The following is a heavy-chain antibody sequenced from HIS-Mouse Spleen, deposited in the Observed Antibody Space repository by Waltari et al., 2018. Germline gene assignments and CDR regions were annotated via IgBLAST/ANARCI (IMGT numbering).Heavy chain of an antibody. D-gene: IGHD6-13*01. V-gene: IGHV3-15*01. J-gene: IGHJ4*02. CDR2: IKSKTDGGTT. Sequence: EVQLVESGGGLVKPGGSLRLSFAASGFTFSNAWMSWVRRAPGKGLEWVGRIKSKTDGGTTDYAAPVKGRFTISRDDSKNTLYLQMNSLKTEDTAVYYCTTDRGAGRADYWGQGTLVTVSS. CDR3: TTDRGAGRADY. CDR1: GFTFSNAW.